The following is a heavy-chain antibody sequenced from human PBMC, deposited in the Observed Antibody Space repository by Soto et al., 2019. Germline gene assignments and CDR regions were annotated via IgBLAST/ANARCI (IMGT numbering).Heavy chain of an antibody. D-gene: IGHD6-6*01. V-gene: IGHV4-30-4*01. CDR3: ARSLCASSGCFDS. J-gene: IGHJ5*01. Sequence: VHLQESGPGLLKPSQTLSLTCSVSGDSIRSGDLYWTWIRQSPEKGLEYIGYIYKSGRTYYNPSLKSRPTMSLDTSKNQFFLSLSSVTAADTAIYYCARSLCASSGCFDSWGQGTLVTVSS. CDR1: GDSIRSGDLY. CDR2: IYKSGRT.